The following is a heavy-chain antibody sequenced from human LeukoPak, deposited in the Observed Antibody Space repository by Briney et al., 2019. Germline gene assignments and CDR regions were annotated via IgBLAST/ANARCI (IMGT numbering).Heavy chain of an antibody. D-gene: IGHD6-13*01. J-gene: IGHJ4*02. CDR3: AILPGIAAAGTNY. CDR1: GFTFSSYA. CDR2: ISSSSSYI. V-gene: IGHV3-21*01. Sequence: GGSLRLSCSASGFTFSSYAMHWVRQAPGKGLEWVSSISSSSSYIYYADSVKGRFTISRDNAKNSLYLQMNSLRAEDTAVYYCAILPGIAAAGTNYWGQGTLVTVSS.